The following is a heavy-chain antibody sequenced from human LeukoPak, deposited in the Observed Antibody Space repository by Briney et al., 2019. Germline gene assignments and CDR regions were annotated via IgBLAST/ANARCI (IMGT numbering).Heavy chain of an antibody. J-gene: IGHJ5*02. CDR2: INPNSGGT. D-gene: IGHD2-15*01. Sequence: ASVKVSCKASGYTFTGYYLHWVRQAPGQGLEWMGWINPNSGGTNYAQSFQGRVTMTRDTSSSTAHVELSRLRSDDTAVYYCARGDCSVSGCHGGNWFDPWGQGTLVTVSS. V-gene: IGHV1-2*02. CDR3: ARGDCSVSGCHGGNWFDP. CDR1: GYTFTGYY.